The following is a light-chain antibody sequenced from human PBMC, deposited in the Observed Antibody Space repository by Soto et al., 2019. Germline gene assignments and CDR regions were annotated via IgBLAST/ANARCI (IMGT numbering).Light chain of an antibody. CDR1: QSVSSSY. CDR2: GAS. Sequence: EIVLTQSPCTLSLSPGERATLSCRASQSVSSSYLAWYQQKPGQAPRLLIYGASSRAAGISDRFSGSGSGTDFTLTISRLEPEDFAVYCCQQRGNWPLTFGGGTKVDIK. J-gene: IGKJ4*01. CDR3: QQRGNWPLT. V-gene: IGKV3D-20*02.